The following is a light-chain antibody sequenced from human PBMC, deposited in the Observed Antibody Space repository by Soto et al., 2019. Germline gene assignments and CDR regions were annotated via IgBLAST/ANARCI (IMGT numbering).Light chain of an antibody. CDR3: QTWGTGIRV. CDR1: SGHSSYA. CDR2: LNSDGSH. V-gene: IGLV4-69*01. J-gene: IGLJ3*02. Sequence: QPVLTQSPSASASLGASVKLTCTLSSGHSSYAIAWQQQQPEKGPRFLMKLNSDGSHNKGDGIPDRFSGSSSGAERFLTISSLQSEDEADYYCQTWGTGIRVFGGGTKLTVL.